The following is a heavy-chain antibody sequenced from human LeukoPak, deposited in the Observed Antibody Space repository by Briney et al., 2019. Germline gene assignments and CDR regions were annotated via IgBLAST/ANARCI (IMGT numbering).Heavy chain of an antibody. D-gene: IGHD5-24*01. CDR1: GFTFSSYS. CDR3: ARGGDGYNSDLDY. CDR2: ISSSSSTI. J-gene: IGHJ4*02. Sequence: GGSLRLSCAASGFTFSSYSMNWVRQAPGKGLEWVSYISSSSSTIYYADSVKGRFTISRDNAKNSLYLQMNGLRAEDTAVYYCARGGDGYNSDLDYWGQGTLVTVSS. V-gene: IGHV3-48*01.